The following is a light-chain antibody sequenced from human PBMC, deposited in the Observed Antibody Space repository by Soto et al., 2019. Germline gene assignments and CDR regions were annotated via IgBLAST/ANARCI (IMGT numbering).Light chain of an antibody. CDR1: SSDIGAYNY. Sequence: QSALTQPASVSGSPGQSITISCTGSSSDIGAYNYVSWFQQYPVKAPKLIISEVSNRPSGVSNRFSGSKSGTAASLTISGLQTEDEADYFCFSFTTDWTHGFATGPKVTV. J-gene: IGLJ1*01. CDR2: EVS. CDR3: FSFTTDWTHG. V-gene: IGLV2-14*01.